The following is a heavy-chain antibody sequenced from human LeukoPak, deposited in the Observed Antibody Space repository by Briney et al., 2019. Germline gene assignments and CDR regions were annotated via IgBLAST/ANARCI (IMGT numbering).Heavy chain of an antibody. CDR2: IFSGGST. CDR3: ARDLKTSGWYGDFDY. V-gene: IGHV3-53*01. Sequence: GGSLRLSCVASGFTVSSNYMSWVRQAPGKGLEWISAIFSGGSTFYADSVTGRFTISRDNSKNTVYLEMNSLRAEDTAVYYCARDLKTSGWYGDFDYWGQGTLVTVSS. CDR1: GFTVSSNY. D-gene: IGHD6-19*01. J-gene: IGHJ4*02.